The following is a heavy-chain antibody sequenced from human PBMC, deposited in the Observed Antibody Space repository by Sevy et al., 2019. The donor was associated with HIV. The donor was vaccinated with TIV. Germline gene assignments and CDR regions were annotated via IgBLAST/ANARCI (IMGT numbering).Heavy chain of an antibody. Sequence: ASVKVSCKASGYTFTSYDFNWVRQATGQGLEWMGWINPNSGNTGYAQKFQGRVTMTRNTSISKAYMELSSLRSEETAVYYCASVYSSRWDDAFDIWGQGTMVTVSS. V-gene: IGHV1-8*01. CDR2: INPNSGNT. CDR3: ASVYSSRWDDAFDI. J-gene: IGHJ3*02. CDR1: GYTFTSYD. D-gene: IGHD6-13*01.